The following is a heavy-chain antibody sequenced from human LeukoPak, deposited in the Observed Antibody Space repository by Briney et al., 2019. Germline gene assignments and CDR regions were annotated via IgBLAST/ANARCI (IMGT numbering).Heavy chain of an antibody. D-gene: IGHD3-3*01. J-gene: IGHJ6*03. V-gene: IGHV3-30*02. CDR2: IRYDGSNK. CDR1: GFTFSSYG. Sequence: GGSLRLSCAASGFTFSSYGMHWVRQAPGKGLEWVAFIRYDGSNKYYADSVKGRFTISRDNSKNTLYLQMNSLRAEDTAVYYCARVRTNYDFWSGYRTPHYYYYYMDVWGKGTTVTVSS. CDR3: ARVRTNYDFWSGYRTPHYYYYYMDV.